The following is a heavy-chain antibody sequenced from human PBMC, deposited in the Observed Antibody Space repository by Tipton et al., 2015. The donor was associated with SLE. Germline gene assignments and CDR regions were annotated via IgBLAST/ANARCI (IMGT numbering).Heavy chain of an antibody. CDR3: ARGGRYRFDY. V-gene: IGHV4-39*01. J-gene: IGHJ4*02. CDR1: GASITSGGYY. Sequence: LRLSCSVSGASITSGGYYWGWIRQPPGKGLEWIGSINYSGSTYYNPSLKSRVIISVDTSRNQFSLQRSSMTAADTAVYYCARGGRYRFDYWGQGTLVTVSS. D-gene: IGHD3-16*02. CDR2: INYSGST.